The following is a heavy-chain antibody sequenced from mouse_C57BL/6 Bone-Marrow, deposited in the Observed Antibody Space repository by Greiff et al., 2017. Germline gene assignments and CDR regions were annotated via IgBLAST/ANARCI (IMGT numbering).Heavy chain of an antibody. D-gene: IGHD1-1*01. CDR2: IYPRSGNT. CDR1: GYTFTSYG. V-gene: IGHV1-81*01. Sequence: VQLQQSGAELARPGASVKLSCKASGYTFTSYGISWVKQRTGQGLEWIGEIYPRSGNTYYNEKFKGKETLTADKSSSTAYMQLSSLTSEDSAVYFCARRGYGSPYYYAMDYWGQGTSVTVSS. J-gene: IGHJ4*01. CDR3: ARRGYGSPYYYAMDY.